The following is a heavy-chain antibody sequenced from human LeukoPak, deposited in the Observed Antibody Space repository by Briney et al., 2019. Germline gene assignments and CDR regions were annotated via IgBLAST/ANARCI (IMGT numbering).Heavy chain of an antibody. CDR2: INPSGGST. V-gene: IGHV1-46*01. J-gene: IGHJ4*02. CDR3: ARDRYVGATMPFDY. CDR1: GYTFTSYY. D-gene: IGHD1-26*01. Sequence: ASVKVSCKASGYTFTSYYMHWVRQAPGQGLEWMGIINPSGGSTSYAQKFQGRVTITADESTSTAYMELSSLRSEDTAVYYCARDRYVGATMPFDYWGQGTLVTVSS.